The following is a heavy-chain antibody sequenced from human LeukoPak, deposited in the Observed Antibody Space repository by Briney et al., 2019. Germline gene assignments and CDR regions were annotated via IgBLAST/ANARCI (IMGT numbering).Heavy chain of an antibody. V-gene: IGHV3-21*01. J-gene: IGHJ4*02. CDR1: GFTFSSYS. CDR2: ISSSSSYI. CDR3: ARDNVAVAGY. Sequence: GESLKISCAASGFTFSSYSMNWVRQAPGKGLEWVSSISSSSSYIYYADSVKGRFTISRDNAKNSPYLQMNSLRAEDTAVYYCARDNVAVAGYWGQGTLVTVSS. D-gene: IGHD6-19*01.